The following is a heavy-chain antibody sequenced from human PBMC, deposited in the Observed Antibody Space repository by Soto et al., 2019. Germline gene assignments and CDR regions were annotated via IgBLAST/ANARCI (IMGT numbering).Heavy chain of an antibody. J-gene: IGHJ4*02. CDR2: IYTSGST. D-gene: IGHD4-4*01. Sequence: QVQLQESGPGLVKPSETLSLTCTVSGGSISSYYWRWIRQPAGKGLEWIGRIYTSGSTNYNPSLKRHVTMSVDTSKNQFSLELSSVTAADTAVYYCARDWGDYSNYGFDYWGQGTLVTVSS. CDR1: GGSISSYY. CDR3: ARDWGDYSNYGFDY. V-gene: IGHV4-4*07.